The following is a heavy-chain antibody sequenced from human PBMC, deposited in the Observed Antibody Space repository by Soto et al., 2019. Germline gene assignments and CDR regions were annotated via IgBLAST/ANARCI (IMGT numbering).Heavy chain of an antibody. CDR2: IYTSGNT. D-gene: IGHD4-17*01. V-gene: IGHV4-4*07. Sequence: PSETLSLTCTVSGGSISNYYWSWIRQPAGKGLEWIGRIYTSGNTNYNPSLKGRVTMSVDMSKNQFSLKLSSVAAADTAVYYCARDDNGDNGSAFDPCGQGTLVTVSS. J-gene: IGHJ5*02. CDR1: GGSISNYY. CDR3: ARDDNGDNGSAFDP.